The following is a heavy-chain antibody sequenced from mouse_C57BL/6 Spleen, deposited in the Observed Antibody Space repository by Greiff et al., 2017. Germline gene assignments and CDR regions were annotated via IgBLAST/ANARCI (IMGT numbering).Heavy chain of an antibody. D-gene: IGHD3-3*01. CDR2: ISYDGSN. V-gene: IGHV3-6*01. CDR1: GYSITSGYY. Sequence: VQLKESGPGLVKPSQSLSLTCSVTGYSITSGYYWNWIRQFPGNKLEWMGYISYDGSNNYNPSLKNRISITRDTSKNQFFLKLNSVTTEDTATYYCARSFGWWFAYWGQGTLVTVSA. CDR3: ARSFGWWFAY. J-gene: IGHJ3*01.